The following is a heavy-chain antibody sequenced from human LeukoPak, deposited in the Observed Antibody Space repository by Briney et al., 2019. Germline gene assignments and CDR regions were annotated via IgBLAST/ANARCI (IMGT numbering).Heavy chain of an antibody. J-gene: IGHJ6*03. Sequence: KPSETLPLTCTVSGGSISSYYWSWIRQPPGKGLEWIGYIYYSGSTNYNPSLKSRVTISVDTSKNQFSLKLSSVTAADTAVYYCARDNRDSGRLGYYYYYMDVWGKGTTVTISS. D-gene: IGHD2/OR15-2a*01. CDR3: ARDNRDSGRLGYYYYYMDV. V-gene: IGHV4-59*01. CDR2: IYYSGST. CDR1: GGSISSYY.